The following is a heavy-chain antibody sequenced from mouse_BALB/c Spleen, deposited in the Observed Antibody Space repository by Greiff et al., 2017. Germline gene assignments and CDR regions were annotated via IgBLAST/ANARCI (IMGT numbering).Heavy chain of an antibody. J-gene: IGHJ4*01. CDR1: GFTFSSYT. CDR3: ARLGPYYGNYVRAMDY. CDR2: ISNGGGST. V-gene: IGHV5-12-2*01. Sequence: EVQLVESGGGLVQPGGSLKLSCAASGFTFSSYTMSWVRQTPEKRLEWVAYISNGGGSTYYPDTVKGRFTISRDNAKNTLYLQMSSLKSEDTAMYYCARLGPYYGNYVRAMDYWGQGTSVTVSS. D-gene: IGHD2-10*01.